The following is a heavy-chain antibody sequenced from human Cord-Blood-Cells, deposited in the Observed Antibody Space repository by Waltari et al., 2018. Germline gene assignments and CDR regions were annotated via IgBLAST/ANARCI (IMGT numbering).Heavy chain of an antibody. CDR3: ARGSSGFGVVSY. J-gene: IGHJ4*02. CDR2: ISYDGSNK. CDR1: GFTFSSYA. V-gene: IGHV3-30-3*01. D-gene: IGHD3-3*01. Sequence: QVQLVESGGGVVQPGRSLRLSCAASGFTFSSYAMHWVRQAPGKGLELVAVISYDGSNKYYADSVKGRFTISRDNSKNTLDRQMNSLRAEDTAVYYCARGSSGFGVVSYWGQGTLVTVSS.